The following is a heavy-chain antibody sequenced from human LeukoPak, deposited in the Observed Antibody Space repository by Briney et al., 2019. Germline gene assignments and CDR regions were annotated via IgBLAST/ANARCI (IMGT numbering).Heavy chain of an antibody. Sequence: PGGSLRLSCAASGFTFSSYAMSWVRQAPGKGLEWVSAISGSGGSTYYVDSVKGRFTISRDNSKNTLYLQMNSLRAEDTAVYYCAKVMTYYYDTSGLRGAFDIWGQGTMVTVSS. J-gene: IGHJ3*02. V-gene: IGHV3-23*01. D-gene: IGHD3-22*01. CDR3: AKVMTYYYDTSGLRGAFDI. CDR2: ISGSGGST. CDR1: GFTFSSYA.